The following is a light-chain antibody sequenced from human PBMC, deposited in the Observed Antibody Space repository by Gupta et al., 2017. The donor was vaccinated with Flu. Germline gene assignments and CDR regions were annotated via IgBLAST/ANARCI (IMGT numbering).Light chain of an antibody. Sequence: QSALTQPPSASGSPGQSVTISCTGTSSDVGGHNYVSWYQQHPGKAPKLMIFEVSKRPSGVPDRFSGSMSGNTASLTVSGLQADDEADYYCSSYASSNIVFGTGTKVTVL. V-gene: IGLV2-8*01. CDR1: SSDVGGHNY. CDR2: EVS. CDR3: SSYASSNIV. J-gene: IGLJ1*01.